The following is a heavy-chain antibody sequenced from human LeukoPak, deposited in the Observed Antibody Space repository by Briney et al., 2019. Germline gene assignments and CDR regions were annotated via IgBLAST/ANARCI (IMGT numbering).Heavy chain of an antibody. CDR3: ARHPDPRPRYCSSTSCPRLYYYYYMDV. CDR2: IYYSGST. D-gene: IGHD2-2*01. V-gene: IGHV4-39*01. CDR1: GGSVTSSTYY. J-gene: IGHJ6*03. Sequence: SETLSLTCSVSGGSVTSSTYYWGWIRQPPGKGLEWIGSIYYSGSTYYNPSLKSRVTISVDTSKNQFSLKLSSVTAADTAVYYCARHPDPRPRYCSSTSCPRLYYYYYMDVWGKGTTVTVSS.